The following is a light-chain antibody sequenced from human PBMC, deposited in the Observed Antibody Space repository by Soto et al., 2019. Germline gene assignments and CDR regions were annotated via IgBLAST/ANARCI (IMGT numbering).Light chain of an antibody. V-gene: IGKV1-5*01. CDR3: QQYNSYSPWT. J-gene: IGKJ1*01. CDR2: DAS. Sequence: TMSPSTLSASVSDRVAITCLASQSISSWLAWYQQKPGKAPKLLIYDASSLESGVPSRFSGSGSGTEFTLTISSLQPYDFATYYCQQYNSYSPWTVGQGTKVDI. CDR1: QSISSW.